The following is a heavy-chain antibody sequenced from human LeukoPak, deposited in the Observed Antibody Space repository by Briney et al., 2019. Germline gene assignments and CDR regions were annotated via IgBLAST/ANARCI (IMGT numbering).Heavy chain of an antibody. CDR1: GVSISSYY. CDR2: IYYSGST. V-gene: IGHV4-59*01. J-gene: IGHJ5*02. CDR3: AREYSSGWSRWFDP. D-gene: IGHD6-19*01. Sequence: PSETLSLTCTVSGVSISSYYWSWIRQPPGKGLEWIGYIYYSGSTNYNPSLKSRVTISVDTSKNQFSLKLSSVTAADTAVYYCAREYSSGWSRWFDPWGQGTLVTVSS.